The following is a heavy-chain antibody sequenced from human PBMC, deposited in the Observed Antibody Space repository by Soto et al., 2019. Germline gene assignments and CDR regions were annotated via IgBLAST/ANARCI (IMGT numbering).Heavy chain of an antibody. CDR1: GYSFTNYW. V-gene: IGHV5-51*01. D-gene: IGHD6-6*01. CDR2: IYPGDSDT. J-gene: IGHJ4*02. Sequence: GESLKISCKGSGYSFTNYWIGWVRQMPGKGLERMGIIYPGDSDTRYSPSFQGQVTIAADHSISTAYLQWSSLKASDTAMYYCARYTLAARRPYYFDYWGRGTRVTVSS. CDR3: ARYTLAARRPYYFDY.